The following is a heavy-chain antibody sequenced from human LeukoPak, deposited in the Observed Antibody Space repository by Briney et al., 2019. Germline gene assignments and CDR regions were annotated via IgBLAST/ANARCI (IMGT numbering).Heavy chain of an antibody. D-gene: IGHD6-13*01. Sequence: ASVKVSCKASGGTFSSYAISWVRQAPGQGLEWMGGIIPIFGTANYAQKFQGRVTITTDESTSTAYMELSSLRSEDTAVYYCARGGIAAAGFLNPFDYWGQGTLVTVSS. CDR1: GGTFSSYA. V-gene: IGHV1-69*05. J-gene: IGHJ4*02. CDR3: ARGGIAAAGFLNPFDY. CDR2: IIPIFGTA.